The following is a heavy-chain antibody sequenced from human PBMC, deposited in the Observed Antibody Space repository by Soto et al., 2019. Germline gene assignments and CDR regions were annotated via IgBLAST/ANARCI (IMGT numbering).Heavy chain of an antibody. CDR3: TRSIGPSCYSSFDY. CDR1: GFTFDDYA. Sequence: EVQLVESGGGLVQPGRSLRLSCAASGFTFDDYAIHWVRQAPGKGLEWVSGISWNRGTIGYADSVKGRFTISRDNAKNSLYLQMNSLRAEDTALYYCTRSIGPSCYSSFDYFGQGTLVTASS. CDR2: ISWNRGTI. J-gene: IGHJ4*02. D-gene: IGHD2-15*01. V-gene: IGHV3-9*01.